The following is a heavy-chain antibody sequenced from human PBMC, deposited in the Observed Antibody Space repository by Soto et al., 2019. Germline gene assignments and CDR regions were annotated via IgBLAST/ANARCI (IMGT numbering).Heavy chain of an antibody. D-gene: IGHD1-26*01. CDR2: INHSGGT. CDR3: ARLRWEQPWVFDY. J-gene: IGHJ4*02. V-gene: IGHV4-34*01. Sequence: TLSLTLPGYGGSLSGYYWSLIRQPPVKGLEWIGEINHSGGTNYNPSLKSRVTISVDTSKNQFSLKLSSVTAADTAVFYCARLRWEQPWVFDYWGQGTLVTVSS. CDR1: GGSLSGYY.